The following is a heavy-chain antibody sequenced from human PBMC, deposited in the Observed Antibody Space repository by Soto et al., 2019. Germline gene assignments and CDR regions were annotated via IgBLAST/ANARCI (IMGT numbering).Heavy chain of an antibody. CDR2: IVAGSGNT. CDR1: GFTFSASA. CDR3: AAGRTGGSYYGMDV. D-gene: IGHD2-2*01. J-gene: IGHJ6*02. Sequence: SVKVSCKVSGFTFSASAVRWVRQARGQGLEWIGWIVAGSGNTNYAQKFQERVTITRDMSTSTAYMEVRSLRSEDTAVYYCAAGRTGGSYYGMDVWGQGTTVTVSS. V-gene: IGHV1-58*01.